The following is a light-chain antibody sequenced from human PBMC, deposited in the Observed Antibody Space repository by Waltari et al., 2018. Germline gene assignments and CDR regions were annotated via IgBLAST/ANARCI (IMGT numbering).Light chain of an antibody. Sequence: LTQSPGTLSLSPGERVTLSCRASQSVSRALAWYQQKPGQAPRLLLYGASTRATGIPDRFSGSGSGTDFSLTISRLEPEDFAVYYCQHYVRLPVTFGQGTKVEIK. J-gene: IGKJ1*01. CDR3: QHYVRLPVT. V-gene: IGKV3-20*01. CDR2: GAS. CDR1: QSVSRA.